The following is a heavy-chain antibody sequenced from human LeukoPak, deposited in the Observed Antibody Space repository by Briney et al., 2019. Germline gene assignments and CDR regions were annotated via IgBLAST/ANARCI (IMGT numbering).Heavy chain of an antibody. Sequence: PGGSLRLSCAASGFTFSTYSMNWVRQAPGKGLEWVSSISSSSTYIYYADSVKGRFTISRDNAKNSLYLQMNSLRAEDTAVYYCARDKGGPPYYYYMDVWGKGTTVTVSS. J-gene: IGHJ6*03. V-gene: IGHV3-21*01. CDR3: ARDKGGPPYYYYMDV. D-gene: IGHD3-16*01. CDR2: ISSSSTYI. CDR1: GFTFSTYS.